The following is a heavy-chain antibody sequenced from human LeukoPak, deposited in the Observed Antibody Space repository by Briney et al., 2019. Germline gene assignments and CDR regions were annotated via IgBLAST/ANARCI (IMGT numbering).Heavy chain of an antibody. J-gene: IGHJ4*02. CDR3: ARSSISWSYFDY. D-gene: IGHD6-13*01. CDR1: GGSISSYY. CDR2: VFYSGST. Sequence: SETLSLTCTVSGGSISSYYWSWIRQPPGKGLEWIGYVFYSGSTNYNPSLKSRVTISVDTSNNQFSLKLSSVTAADTAVYYCARSSISWSYFDYWGQGTLVTVSS. V-gene: IGHV4-59*01.